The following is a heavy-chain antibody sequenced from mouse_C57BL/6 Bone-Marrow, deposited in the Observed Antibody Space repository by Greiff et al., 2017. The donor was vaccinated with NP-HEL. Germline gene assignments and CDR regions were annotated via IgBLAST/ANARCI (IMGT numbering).Heavy chain of an antibody. CDR1: GYTFTDYY. J-gene: IGHJ2*01. Sequence: VQLQQSGPELVKPGASVKISCKASGYTFTDYYMNWVKQSNGKSLEWIGDINPNNGGTSYNQKFKGKATLTVDKSSRTAYMELRSLKSEDSAVYYCASPYGLGADYWGQGTTLTVSS. D-gene: IGHD1-1*02. CDR2: INPNNGGT. V-gene: IGHV1-26*01. CDR3: ASPYGLGADY.